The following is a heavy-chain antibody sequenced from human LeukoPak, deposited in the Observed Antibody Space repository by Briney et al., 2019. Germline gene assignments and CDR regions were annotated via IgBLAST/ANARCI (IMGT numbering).Heavy chain of an antibody. J-gene: IGHJ5*02. D-gene: IGHD4-17*01. Sequence: KPSETLSLTCAVYGGSFSGYYWSWIRQPPGKGLEWIGEINHSGSTNYNPSLKSRVTISVDTSKNQFSLKLSSVTAADTAVYYCARGSVTTDWFDPWGQGTLVTVSS. CDR2: INHSGST. CDR3: ARGSVTTDWFDP. V-gene: IGHV4-34*01. CDR1: GGSFSGYY.